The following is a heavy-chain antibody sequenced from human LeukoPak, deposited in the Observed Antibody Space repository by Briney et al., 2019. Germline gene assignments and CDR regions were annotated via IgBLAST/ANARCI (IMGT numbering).Heavy chain of an antibody. Sequence: GGSLRLSCAASGFTFSSYSMNWVRQAPGKGLEWVSSISSSSSYIYYAHSVKGRFTISRDNAKNSLYLQMNSLRAEDTAVYYCAKGWFDPWGQGTLVTVSS. V-gene: IGHV3-21*01. CDR2: ISSSSSYI. CDR1: GFTFSSYS. J-gene: IGHJ5*02. CDR3: AKGWFDP.